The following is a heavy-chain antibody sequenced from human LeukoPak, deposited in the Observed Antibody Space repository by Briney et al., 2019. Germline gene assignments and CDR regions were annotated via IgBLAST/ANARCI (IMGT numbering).Heavy chain of an antibody. CDR1: GASISSSY. J-gene: IGHJ3*02. D-gene: IGHD3-22*01. V-gene: IGHV4-59*01. CDR2: IYYNGNT. CDR3: ARGNYDNRGYSNAFDI. Sequence: PSETLPLTCTVSGASISSSYWSWIRQAPGKRLEWIGYIYYNGNTNSNPSLKSRVTISADTSKNQFSLKLNSVTAADTAVYYCARGNYDNRGYSNAFDIWGQGAMVTVSS.